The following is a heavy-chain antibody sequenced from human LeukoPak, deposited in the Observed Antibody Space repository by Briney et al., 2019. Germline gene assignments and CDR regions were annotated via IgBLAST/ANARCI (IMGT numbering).Heavy chain of an antibody. CDR2: IYYSGST. D-gene: IGHD6-19*01. CDR3: AREREELVAGTFDY. Sequence: SETLSLTRTVSGGSISSYYWSWIRQPPGKGLEWIGYIYYSGSTNYNPSLKSRVTISVDTSKNQFSLKLSSVTAADTAVYYCAREREELVAGTFDYWGQGTLVTVSS. V-gene: IGHV4-59*01. CDR1: GGSISSYY. J-gene: IGHJ4*02.